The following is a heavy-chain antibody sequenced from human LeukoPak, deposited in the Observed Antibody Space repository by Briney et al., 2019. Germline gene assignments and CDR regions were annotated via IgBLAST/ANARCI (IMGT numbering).Heavy chain of an antibody. Sequence: PSETLSLTCTVYGGSISSYYWSWIRQPPGKGLEWIGYIYYSGSTNYNPSLKSRVTISVDTSKDQFSLKLSSVTAADTAVYYCAGYDSSGYYYGAFDYWGQGTLVTVSS. V-gene: IGHV4-59*01. J-gene: IGHJ4*02. CDR2: IYYSGST. CDR3: AGYDSSGYYYGAFDY. CDR1: GGSISSYY. D-gene: IGHD3-22*01.